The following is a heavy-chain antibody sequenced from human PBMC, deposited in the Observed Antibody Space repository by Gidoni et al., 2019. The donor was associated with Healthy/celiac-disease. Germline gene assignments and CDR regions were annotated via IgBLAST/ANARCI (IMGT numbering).Heavy chain of an antibody. D-gene: IGHD5-18*01. V-gene: IGHV4-39*01. Sequence: QLQLQESGPGLVKPSETLYLTCTVSGGSISSSSYYWGWIRQPPGKGLEWIGSIYYSGSTYYNPSLKSRVTISVDTSKNQFSLKLSSVTAADTAVYYCARSRTAHLGHWFDPWGQGTLVTVSS. CDR1: GGSISSSSYY. J-gene: IGHJ5*02. CDR3: ARSRTAHLGHWFDP. CDR2: IYYSGST.